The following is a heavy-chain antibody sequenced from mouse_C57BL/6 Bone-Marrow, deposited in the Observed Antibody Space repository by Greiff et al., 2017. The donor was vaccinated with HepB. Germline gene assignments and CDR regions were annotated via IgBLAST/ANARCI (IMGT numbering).Heavy chain of an antibody. CDR1: GYTFTSYW. D-gene: IGHD1-1*01. V-gene: IGHV1-5*01. CDR2: IYPGNSDT. J-gene: IGHJ3*01. CDR3: TPFITTVVATSKFAY. Sequence: DVQLQESGTVLARPGASVKMSCKTSGYTFTSYWMHWVKQRPGQGLEWIGAIYPGNSDTSYNQKFKGKAKLTAVTSASTAYMELSSLTNEDSAVYYCTPFITTVVATSKFAYWGQGTLVTVSA.